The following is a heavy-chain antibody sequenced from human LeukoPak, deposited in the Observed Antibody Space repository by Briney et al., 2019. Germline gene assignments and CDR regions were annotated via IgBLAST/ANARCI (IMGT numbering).Heavy chain of an antibody. J-gene: IGHJ4*02. Sequence: SQTLSLTCAISGDSLSSNSATWNWVRQSPSRGLEWLGRTYYRSKWYNDYAVSVKGRLTTNPDASKKQFSLQLTSVTPEDTAMYYCARGNGYPFDYWGPGTLVTVSS. CDR2: TYYRSKWYN. CDR3: ARGNGYPFDY. V-gene: IGHV6-1*01. D-gene: IGHD3-16*01. CDR1: GDSLSSNSAT.